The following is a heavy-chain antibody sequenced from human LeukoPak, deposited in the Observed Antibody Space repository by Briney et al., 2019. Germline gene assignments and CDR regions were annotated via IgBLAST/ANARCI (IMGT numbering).Heavy chain of an antibody. CDR3: ARDQITFYDSSGYYYPNWFDT. CDR2: IIPIFGTA. Sequence: ASVKVSCKASVGTFSSYAISWVRQAPGQGLEWMGGIIPIFGTANYAQKFQGRVTITADESTSTAYMELSSLRSEDTAVYYCARDQITFYDSSGYYYPNWFDTWGQGTLVTVSS. CDR1: VGTFSSYA. D-gene: IGHD3-22*01. V-gene: IGHV1-69*13. J-gene: IGHJ5*02.